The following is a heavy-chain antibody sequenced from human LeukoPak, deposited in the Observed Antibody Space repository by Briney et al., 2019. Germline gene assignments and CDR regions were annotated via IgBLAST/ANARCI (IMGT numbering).Heavy chain of an antibody. CDR1: GGSISSYY. CDR2: IYYSGST. V-gene: IGHV4-59*01. J-gene: IGHJ4*02. CDR3: ARESHYFDY. Sequence: SETLSLTCTVSGGSISSYYWSLIRQPPGKGLEWIGYIYYSGSTNYNPSLKSRVTISVDTSKNQFSLKLSSVTAADTAVYYCARESHYFDYWGQGTLVTVSS.